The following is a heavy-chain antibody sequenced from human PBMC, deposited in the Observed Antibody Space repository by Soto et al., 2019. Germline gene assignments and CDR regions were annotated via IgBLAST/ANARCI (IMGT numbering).Heavy chain of an antibody. CDR2: ISWNSGSI. CDR3: AKGGTYSRSPFPVYYYYMDV. J-gene: IGHJ6*03. Sequence: EVQLVESGGGLVQPGRSLRLSCAASGFTFDDYAMHWVRQAPGKGLEWVSGISWNSGSIGYADSVKGRFTISRDNAKNSLYLQMNSLRAEDTALYYCAKGGTYSRSPFPVYYYYMDVWGKGTTVTVSS. CDR1: GFTFDDYA. V-gene: IGHV3-9*01. D-gene: IGHD6-6*01.